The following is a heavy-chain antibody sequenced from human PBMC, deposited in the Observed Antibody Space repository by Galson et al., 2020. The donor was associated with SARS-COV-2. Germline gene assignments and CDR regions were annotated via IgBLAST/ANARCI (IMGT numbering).Heavy chain of an antibody. CDR2: IWYDGSNK. V-gene: IGHV3-33*01. D-gene: IGHD3-10*01. J-gene: IGHJ6*02. CDR1: GFTFRSFG. CDR3: ARVRGKFYGSGSYSGMDV. Sequence: TGGSLRLSCVASGFTFRSFGMHWVRQAPGKGLEWVAVIWYDGSNKYYADSVKGRFTISRDNSENTLYLQMNSLRAEDTAVYYCARVRGKFYGSGSYSGMDVWGQGTTVTVSS.